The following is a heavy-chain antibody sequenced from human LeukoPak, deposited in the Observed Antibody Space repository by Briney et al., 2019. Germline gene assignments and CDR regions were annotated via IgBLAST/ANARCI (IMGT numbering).Heavy chain of an antibody. CDR1: GFTFSSYW. V-gene: IGHV3-7*01. J-gene: IGHJ4*02. CDR3: VRVGDDYVWGSAYFDY. Sequence: GGSLRLSCAASGFTFSSYWMSWVRQAPGKGLEWVANIKQDGSEKYYVDSVKGRFTISRDNAKNSLYLQMNSLRAEDTAVYYCVRVGDDYVWGSAYFDYWGQGTLVTVSS. CDR2: IKQDGSEK. D-gene: IGHD3-16*01.